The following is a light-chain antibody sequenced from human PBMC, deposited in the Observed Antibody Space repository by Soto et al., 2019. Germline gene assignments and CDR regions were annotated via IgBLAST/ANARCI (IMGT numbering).Light chain of an antibody. CDR1: QSISSW. V-gene: IGKV1-5*03. CDR3: QQYNSYLFT. J-gene: IGKJ3*01. Sequence: DIQMTQSPSTLSASVGDRVTITCRASQSISSWLAWYQQKPGKAPKLLIYKASSLESGVPSRFSGSGSGTEFTLTISSRQPDDFATYYCQQYNSYLFTFGPGTKVDIK. CDR2: KAS.